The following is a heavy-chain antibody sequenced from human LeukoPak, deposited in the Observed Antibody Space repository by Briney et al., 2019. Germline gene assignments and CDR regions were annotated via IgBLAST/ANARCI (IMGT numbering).Heavy chain of an antibody. CDR2: IIPELGVS. J-gene: IGHJ3*02. Sequence: GASVKVSCKASGGTFSTFVITWVRRAPGQGLEWMGRIIPELGVSNFAHKLKGRVTITADTSTNTVHLELSRLESGDTAVYYCSREGVYVPDGSGYHRDAFDIWGQGTLVIVSS. V-gene: IGHV1-69*04. CDR1: GGTFSTFV. D-gene: IGHD3-22*01. CDR3: SREGVYVPDGSGYHRDAFDI.